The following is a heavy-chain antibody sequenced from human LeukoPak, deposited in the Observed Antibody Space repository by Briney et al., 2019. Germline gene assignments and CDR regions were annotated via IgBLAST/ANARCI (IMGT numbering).Heavy chain of an antibody. CDR1: GYTFTGYY. V-gene: IGHV1-2*02. CDR2: INPNSGGT. Sequence: ASVKVSCKASGYTFTGYYMHWVRRAPGQGLEWMGWINPNSGGTNYAQKFQGRVTMTRDTSISTAYMELSRLRSDDTAVYYCARDGVNVVVPAAMTGVMDYWGQGTLVTVSS. D-gene: IGHD2-2*01. J-gene: IGHJ4*02. CDR3: ARDGVNVVVPAAMTGVMDY.